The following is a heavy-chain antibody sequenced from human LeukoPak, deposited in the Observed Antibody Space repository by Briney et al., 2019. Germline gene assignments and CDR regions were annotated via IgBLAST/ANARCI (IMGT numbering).Heavy chain of an antibody. CDR1: GFTFSSYG. CDR2: IWYDGSNK. D-gene: IGHD4-23*01. Sequence: GGSLRLSCAASGFTFSSYGMHWVRQAPGKGLEWVAFIWYDGSNKYYADSVKGRFTISRDNSKNTLYLQMNSLRAEDTAVYSCATGGGNTAPYYFDSWGQGTLVTASS. V-gene: IGHV3-30*02. J-gene: IGHJ4*02. CDR3: ATGGGNTAPYYFDS.